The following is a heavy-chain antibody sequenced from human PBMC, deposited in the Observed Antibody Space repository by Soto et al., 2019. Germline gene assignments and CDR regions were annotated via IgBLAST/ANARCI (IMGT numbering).Heavy chain of an antibody. J-gene: IGHJ3*01. V-gene: IGHV3-23*01. Sequence: EVQLMESGGGLVQPGGSLRLSCASSGFTLSMSAVNWVRQAPGKGLEWVSYISDSGDRTYYADSVKGRFTISRDRSKNTVALQMDSLRAEDTAVYYWAKDRCIIVKAGESFDVWGQGTKVTVSS. D-gene: IGHD3-16*02. CDR2: ISDSGDRT. CDR3: AKDRCIIVKAGESFDV. CDR1: GFTLSMSA.